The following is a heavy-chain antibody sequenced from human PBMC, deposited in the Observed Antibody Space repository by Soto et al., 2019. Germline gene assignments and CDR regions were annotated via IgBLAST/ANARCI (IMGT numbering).Heavy chain of an antibody. V-gene: IGHV4-30-4*01. CDR3: ASRYRY. CDR2: IDSSGTT. CDR1: GGSISSSEYY. D-gene: IGHD3-16*02. Sequence: SETLSLTCTVSGGSISSSEYYWSWIRQPPGRGLEWIGYIDSSGTTYYNASLKSRLMISVDTSNNQFSLRLTSMTAADTAVYYCASRYRYWGQGILVTVSS. J-gene: IGHJ4*01.